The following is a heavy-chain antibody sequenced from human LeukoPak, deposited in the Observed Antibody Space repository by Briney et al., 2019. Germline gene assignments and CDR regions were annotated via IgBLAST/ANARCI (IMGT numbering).Heavy chain of an antibody. CDR1: GLTFSSYA. CDR2: ISGSGSRT. J-gene: IGHJ5*02. Sequence: PGGSLRLSCAASGLTFSSYAMSWVRQAPGKGLEWVLAISGSGSRTYYADSVKGRFTISRDNSKNILYLRINSLRADDTAVYYCAKEVVVSAAVGTVGFDPWGQGTLVIVSS. V-gene: IGHV3-23*01. CDR3: AKEVVVSAAVGTVGFDP. D-gene: IGHD6-13*01.